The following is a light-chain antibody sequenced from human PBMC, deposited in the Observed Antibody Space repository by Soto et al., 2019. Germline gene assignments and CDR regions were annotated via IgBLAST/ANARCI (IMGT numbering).Light chain of an antibody. CDR1: QSISKY. J-gene: IGKJ5*01. CDR3: QQSYSSPPT. CDR2: VAS. V-gene: IGKV1-39*01. Sequence: DIQMTPSPSSLSASVGDRVTITCRASQSISKYLNWFQQKPGKAPKLLMYVASTFQSGVPSRFSGRGSGTDFTLTISSLQPEDFATYYCQQSYSSPPTFCQGTRLEIK.